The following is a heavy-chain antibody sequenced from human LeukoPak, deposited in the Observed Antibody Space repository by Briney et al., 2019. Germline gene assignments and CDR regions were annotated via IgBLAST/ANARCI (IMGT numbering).Heavy chain of an antibody. V-gene: IGHV3-23*01. CDR3: AKELVHDY. Sequence: GGSLRLSCAASGFNFNSYTMNWVRQAPGKGLQWVANILASGSPTYYADSVKGRFTISRDNSKNTLYLQMNSLRAEDTAVYYCAKELVHDYWGQGTLVTVSS. CDR2: ILASGSPT. D-gene: IGHD6-13*01. CDR1: GFNFNSYT. J-gene: IGHJ4*02.